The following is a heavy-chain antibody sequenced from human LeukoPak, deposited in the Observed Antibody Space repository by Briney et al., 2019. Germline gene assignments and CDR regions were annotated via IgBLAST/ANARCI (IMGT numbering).Heavy chain of an antibody. V-gene: IGHV4-59*08. CDR2: IYYSGST. D-gene: IGHD4-11*01. Sequence: SETLSLTCTVSGGSISSYYWSWIRQPPGKGLEWIGYIYYSGSTNYNPSLKSRVTISVDTSKNQFSLKLSPVTAADTAVYYCARLGYSRSYYYYGMDVWGQGTAVTVSS. J-gene: IGHJ6*02. CDR3: ARLGYSRSYYYYGMDV. CDR1: GGSISSYY.